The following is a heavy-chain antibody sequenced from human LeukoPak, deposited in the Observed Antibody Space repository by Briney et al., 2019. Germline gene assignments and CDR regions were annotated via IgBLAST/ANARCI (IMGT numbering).Heavy chain of an antibody. J-gene: IGHJ4*02. D-gene: IGHD6-13*01. V-gene: IGHV3-48*03. CDR3: AREWAAFDY. CDR2: ISSSGTII. Sequence: PGGSLRLSCAACGFTLSSYEMNWVRQAPGKGLEWVSFISSSGTIIYYADSVKGRFTISRDNAKNSLYLQMNSLRAEDTAVYYCAREWAAFDYWGQGTLVTVSS. CDR1: GFTLSSYE.